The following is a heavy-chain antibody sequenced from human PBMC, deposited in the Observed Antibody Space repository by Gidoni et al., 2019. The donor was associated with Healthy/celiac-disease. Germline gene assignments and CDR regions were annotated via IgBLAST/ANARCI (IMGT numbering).Heavy chain of an antibody. D-gene: IGHD7-27*01. CDR3: ARRGPLTGDAFDI. V-gene: IGHV3-48*01. Sequence: EVQLVESGGGLVQPGGSLSLSCAASGFTFSSYSMTWVRQAPGKGLEWVSYISSSSSTIYYADSVKGRFTISRDNAKNSLYLQMNSLRAEDTAVYYCARRGPLTGDAFDIWGQGTMVTVSS. CDR1: GFTFSSYS. J-gene: IGHJ3*02. CDR2: ISSSSSTI.